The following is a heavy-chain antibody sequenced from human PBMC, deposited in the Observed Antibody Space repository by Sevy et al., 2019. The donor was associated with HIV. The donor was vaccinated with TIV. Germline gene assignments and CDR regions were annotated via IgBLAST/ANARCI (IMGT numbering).Heavy chain of an antibody. J-gene: IGHJ4*02. CDR3: AKVVMGATQFDY. CDR1: GFTFSSYA. Sequence: GGSLRLSCAASGFTFSSYAMSWVRQAPGKGLEWVSAISGRGGSTYYADSEKGRFTISRDISKNTLYLQMNSLRAEDTAVYYCAKVVMGATQFDYWGQGTLVTVSS. D-gene: IGHD1-26*01. V-gene: IGHV3-23*01. CDR2: ISGRGGST.